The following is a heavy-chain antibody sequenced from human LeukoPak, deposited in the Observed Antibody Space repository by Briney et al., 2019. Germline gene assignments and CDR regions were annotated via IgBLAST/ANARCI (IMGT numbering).Heavy chain of an antibody. V-gene: IGHV4-59*12. CDR1: GGSISSYY. J-gene: IGHJ4*02. CDR2: IYYSGST. D-gene: IGHD3-22*01. CDR3: ARDPAYYYDSSGPTPTLLFDY. Sequence: SETLSLTCTVSGGSISSYYWSWIRQPPGKGLEWIGYIYYSGSTNYNPSLKSRVTISVDTSKNQFSLKLSSVTAADTAVYYCARDPAYYYDSSGPTPTLLFDYWGQGTLVTASS.